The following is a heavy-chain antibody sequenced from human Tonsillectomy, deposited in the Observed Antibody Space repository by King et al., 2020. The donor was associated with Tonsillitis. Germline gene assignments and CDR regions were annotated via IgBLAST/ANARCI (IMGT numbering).Heavy chain of an antibody. CDR3: AITMVRGVMVYYYMDV. D-gene: IGHD3-10*01. CDR1: GGTLSSDT. V-gene: IGHV1-69*01. CDR2: IIPIFVPA. Sequence: VQLVESGAEVKKPGSSVKVSCKASGGTLSSDTINWVRQAPGKGLEWMGEIIPIFVPANYAQKFQVRVTITADESTNTAYMELGSLRSEDTAVYYCAITMVRGVMVYYYMDVWGKGTTVTVSS. J-gene: IGHJ6*03.